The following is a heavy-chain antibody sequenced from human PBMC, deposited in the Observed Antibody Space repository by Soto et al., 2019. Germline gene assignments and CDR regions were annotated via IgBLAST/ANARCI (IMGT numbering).Heavy chain of an antibody. CDR2: INPATGAA. V-gene: IGHV1-2*02. CDR3: ARGGGVGVAGSAAFDM. J-gene: IGHJ3*02. CDR1: GYPVTAYY. D-gene: IGHD3-3*01. Sequence: QLHLVQSGAVVKKPGASVTVSCSASGYPVTAYYMHWVRQAPGRGLEWMGGINPATGAAKYTQTFQGRVTITRDTSTSTVFMELSGLTSEATAVFYCARGGGVGVAGSAAFDMWGQGTLDSVSS.